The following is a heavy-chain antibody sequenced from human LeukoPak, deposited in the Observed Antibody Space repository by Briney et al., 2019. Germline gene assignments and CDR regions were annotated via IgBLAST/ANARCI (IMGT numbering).Heavy chain of an antibody. J-gene: IGHJ4*02. CDR3: ARSPSTIGWNWGYYFDF. V-gene: IGHV4-4*07. CDR2: ISTTGST. D-gene: IGHD1-7*01. Sequence: SETLSLTCTVAGAAISDYFWSWIRQPAGKDLEWIGRISTTGSTYFNPSLQSRVRMSVDSSKTHFSLRLSSVTAADTAVYYCARSPSTIGWNWGYYFDFWGQGHLVTVSS. CDR1: GAAISDYF.